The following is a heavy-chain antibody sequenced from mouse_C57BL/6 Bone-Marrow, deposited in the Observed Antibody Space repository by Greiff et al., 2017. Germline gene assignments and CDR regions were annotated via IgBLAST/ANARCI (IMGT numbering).Heavy chain of an antibody. D-gene: IGHD1-1*01. Sequence: EVMLVESGGGLVQPKGSLKLSCAASGFSFNTYAMNWVRQAPGKGLEWVARIRSKSNNYATYYADSVKDSFTISRDDSESMLYLQMNNLKTEDTAMYYCVRGDYGLDYWGQGTTRTVSS. CDR3: VRGDYGLDY. CDR1: GFSFNTYA. J-gene: IGHJ2*01. V-gene: IGHV10-1*01. CDR2: IRSKSNNYAT.